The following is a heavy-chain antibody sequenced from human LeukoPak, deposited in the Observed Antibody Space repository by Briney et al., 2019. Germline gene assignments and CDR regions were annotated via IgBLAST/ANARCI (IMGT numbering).Heavy chain of an antibody. CDR3: AKPLPYGDYDGFDY. CDR2: ISGSGGST. CDR1: GFTFSSYA. J-gene: IGHJ4*02. V-gene: IGHV3-23*01. D-gene: IGHD4-17*01. Sequence: PGGSLRLSCAASGFTFSSYAMSWVRQTPGKGLEWVSVISGSGGSTYYADSVKGRFTISRDNSKNTLYLQMNSLRADDTAVYYCAKPLPYGDYDGFDYWGQGTLVTVSS.